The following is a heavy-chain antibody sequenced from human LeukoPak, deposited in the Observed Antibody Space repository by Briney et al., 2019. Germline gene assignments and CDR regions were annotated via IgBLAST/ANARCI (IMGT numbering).Heavy chain of an antibody. CDR2: ISGSGGST. CDR1: GFTFSSYA. J-gene: IGHJ3*02. Sequence: GGSLRLSCAASGFTFSSYAMSWVRQAPGKGLEWVSAISGSGGSTYYADSVKGRFTISRDNSKNTLYLQMNSLRAEDTAVYYCAKSLAKYYFDSSGYYKAFDIWGQGTMVTVSS. D-gene: IGHD3-22*01. CDR3: AKSLAKYYFDSSGYYKAFDI. V-gene: IGHV3-23*01.